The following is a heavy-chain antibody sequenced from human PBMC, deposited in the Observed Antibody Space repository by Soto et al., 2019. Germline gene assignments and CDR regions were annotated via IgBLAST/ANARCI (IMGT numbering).Heavy chain of an antibody. CDR3: PHSTRSALSSGGNCYFFDY. Sequence: QITLKEPGHTLVKPTQTLTLTCTCSGFSVSASGVGMGWIRQPPGKALEWLALLFWDDDKRYNPSLKSRLTITKDTSKTLVVLTITNMDPVDTATYYFPHSTRSALSSGGNCYFFDYWGQGTPVTVSS. D-gene: IGHD2-15*01. V-gene: IGHV2-5*02. J-gene: IGHJ4*02. CDR2: LFWDDDK. CDR1: GFSVSASGVG.